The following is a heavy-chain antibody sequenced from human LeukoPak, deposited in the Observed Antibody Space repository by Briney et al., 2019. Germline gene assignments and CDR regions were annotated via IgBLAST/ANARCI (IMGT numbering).Heavy chain of an antibody. J-gene: IGHJ4*02. D-gene: IGHD3-22*01. CDR3: ARGPYYYDSSSSHRTYFDY. CDR1: GYTLTSYG. V-gene: IGHV1-18*01. CDR2: ISAYNGNT. Sequence: ASVKVSCKASGYTLTSYGISWVRQAPGQGLEWMGWISAYNGNTNYAQKLQGRVTMTTDTSTSTAYMELRSLRSDDTAVYYCARGPYYYDSSSSHRTYFDYWGQGTLVTVSS.